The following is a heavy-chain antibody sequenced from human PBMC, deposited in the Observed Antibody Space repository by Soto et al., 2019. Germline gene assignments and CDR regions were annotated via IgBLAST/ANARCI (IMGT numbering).Heavy chain of an antibody. CDR3: AGWGRTWGLDV. V-gene: IGHV3-30*03. J-gene: IGHJ4*02. Sequence: QVQLVESGGGVVQPGTSLRLSCVGSGFTFRSYVIHWVRQAPGTGLEWVALTSYDGSNNFYGDSVNGRFTIARDNSRNTVELHMDSLRLEDTPVYCAGWGRTWGLDVWGQGTLVSVSS. CDR1: GFTFRSYV. D-gene: IGHD3-16*01. CDR2: TSYDGSNN.